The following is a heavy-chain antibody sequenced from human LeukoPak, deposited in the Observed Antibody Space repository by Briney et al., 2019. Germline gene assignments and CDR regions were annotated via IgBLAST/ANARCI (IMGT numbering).Heavy chain of an antibody. V-gene: IGHV1-2*06. CDR1: GYTFTGYY. CDR2: INPNSSGT. J-gene: IGHJ4*02. D-gene: IGHD5-24*01. CDR3: ARVGWRWLQFPDY. Sequence: GASVKVSCKASGYTFTGYYMHWVRQAPGQGLEWMGRINPNSSGTNYAQKFQGRVTMTRDTSISTAYMELSRLRSDDTAVYYSARVGWRWLQFPDYWGQGTLVTVSS.